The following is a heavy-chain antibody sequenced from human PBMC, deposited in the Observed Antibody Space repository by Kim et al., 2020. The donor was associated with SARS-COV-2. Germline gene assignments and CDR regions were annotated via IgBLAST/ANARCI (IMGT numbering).Heavy chain of an antibody. D-gene: IGHD7-27*01. J-gene: IGHJ6*02. V-gene: IGHV1-69*04. CDR3: ARVSINWGGEYYYYGMDV. Sequence: SVKVSCKASGGTFSSYAISWVRQAPGQGLEWMGRIIPILGIANYAQKFQGRVTITADKSTSTAYMELSSLRSEDTAVYYCARVSINWGGEYYYYGMDVWGQGTTVTVSS. CDR1: GGTFSSYA. CDR2: IIPILGIA.